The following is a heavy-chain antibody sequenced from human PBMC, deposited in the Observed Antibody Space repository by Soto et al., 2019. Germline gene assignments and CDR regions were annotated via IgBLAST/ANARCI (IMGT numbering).Heavy chain of an antibody. J-gene: IGHJ4*02. CDR1: GGSISSSSYY. CDR3: ARRSIVGATTNYDY. CDR2: IYYGEST. Sequence: QLQLQESGPGLVKPSETLSLTCTVSGGSISSSSYYWGWIRQPPGKGLEWIGSIYYGESTYYNPSLKSRVTISLDTAKNQFSLKLNSVTAADTAVYFCARRSIVGATTNYDYWGQGTLVTVSS. D-gene: IGHD1-26*01. V-gene: IGHV4-39*01.